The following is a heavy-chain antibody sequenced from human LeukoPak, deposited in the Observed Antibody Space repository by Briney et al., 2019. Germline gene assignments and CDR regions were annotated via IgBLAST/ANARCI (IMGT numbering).Heavy chain of an antibody. V-gene: IGHV3-21*01. J-gene: IGHJ4*02. Sequence: GGSLRLSCAASGFTFSSYSMNWVRQAPGKGLEWVSSISSSSSYIYYADSVKGRFTISRDNAKNSLYLQMNSLRVEDTAVYYCARASSGGAVFDYWGQGTLVTVSS. CDR3: ARASSGGAVFDY. D-gene: IGHD2-15*01. CDR2: ISSSSSYI. CDR1: GFTFSSYS.